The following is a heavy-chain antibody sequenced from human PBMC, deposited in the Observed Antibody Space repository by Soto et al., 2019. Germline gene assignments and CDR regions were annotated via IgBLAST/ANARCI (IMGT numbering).Heavy chain of an antibody. CDR3: ARDLWGYCGTDCYPLDV. CDR1: GGSISSYY. J-gene: IGHJ6*02. CDR2: IYYSGST. D-gene: IGHD2-21*02. Sequence: SETLSLTCTVSGGSISSYYWSWIRQPPGKGLEWIGYIYYSGSTVYNPSFKSRVTISVDTSKNQFSLKLNSVTAADTAVYYCARDLWGYCGTDCYPLDVWGQGPTVTVSS. V-gene: IGHV4-59*01.